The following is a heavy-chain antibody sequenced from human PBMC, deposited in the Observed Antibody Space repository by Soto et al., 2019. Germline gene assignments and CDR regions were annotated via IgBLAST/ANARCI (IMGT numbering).Heavy chain of an antibody. CDR2: IIPILGIA. Sequence: QVQLVQSGAEVKKPGSSVKVSCKASGGTFSSYTISWVRQAPGQRLEWMGRIIPILGIANYAQKFQGRVTITADKSTSTAYMELSSLRSEDTAVYYCAGDTTHKLTEVRWGQGTLVTVSS. CDR3: AGDTTHKLTEVR. CDR1: GGTFSSYT. J-gene: IGHJ4*02. V-gene: IGHV1-69*08. D-gene: IGHD7-27*01.